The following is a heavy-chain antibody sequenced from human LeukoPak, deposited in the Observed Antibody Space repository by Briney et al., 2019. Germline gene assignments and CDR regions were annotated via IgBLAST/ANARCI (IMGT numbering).Heavy chain of an antibody. D-gene: IGHD6-13*01. Sequence: ASVKVSCKASGYTFTGYYMHWVRQAPGQGLEWMGWINPNSGGTNYAQKFQGRVTMTRDTSISTAYMELSRLRSDDTAVYYCARDGLIAAAGTNWFDLCGQGTLVTVSS. J-gene: IGHJ5*02. V-gene: IGHV1-2*02. CDR2: INPNSGGT. CDR1: GYTFTGYY. CDR3: ARDGLIAAAGTNWFDL.